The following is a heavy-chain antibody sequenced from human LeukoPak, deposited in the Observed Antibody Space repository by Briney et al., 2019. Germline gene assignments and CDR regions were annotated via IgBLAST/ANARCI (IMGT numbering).Heavy chain of an antibody. J-gene: IGHJ3*02. Sequence: GGSLRLSCAASGFTFSSYTMNWVRQAPGKGLEWVSSISSSGIYIFYADSLQGRFTISRDNAKNSLYLQMNSLRAEDTAVYYCASDRIPCSSSSLKAAFDIWGQGTMVTVSS. CDR1: GFTFSSYT. D-gene: IGHD6-6*01. V-gene: IGHV3-21*01. CDR3: ASDRIPCSSSSLKAAFDI. CDR2: ISSSGIYI.